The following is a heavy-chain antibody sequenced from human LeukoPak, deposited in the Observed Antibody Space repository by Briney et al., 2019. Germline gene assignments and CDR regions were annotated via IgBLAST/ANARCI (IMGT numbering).Heavy chain of an antibody. V-gene: IGHV3-23*01. CDR1: GFTLRSYA. CDR3: AKTVRITMVRGVITPPYFDY. D-gene: IGHD3-10*01. Sequence: PGGSLRLSGAASGFTLRSYAMSWVRQAPGKGLEWVSAISGSGGSTYYADSVKGRFTISRDNSKNTLYLQMSSLRAEDTAVYYCAKTVRITMVRGVITPPYFDYWGQGTLVTVSS. J-gene: IGHJ4*02. CDR2: ISGSGGST.